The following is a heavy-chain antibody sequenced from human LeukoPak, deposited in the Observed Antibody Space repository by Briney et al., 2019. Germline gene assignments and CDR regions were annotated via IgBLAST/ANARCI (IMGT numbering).Heavy chain of an antibody. CDR2: IGTRTTDT. CDR3: ARAPGVVYDAFDL. Sequence: GGSLRLSCAASGFTSSTYDMHWVRQAPGKGLKWVSYIGTRTTDTYFADSVRGRFTISRDNAKNSLYLQMNSLRAEDTAVYYCARAPGVVYDAFDLWGRGTMVTVSS. CDR1: GFTSSTYD. V-gene: IGHV3-21*01. J-gene: IGHJ3*01. D-gene: IGHD2-15*01.